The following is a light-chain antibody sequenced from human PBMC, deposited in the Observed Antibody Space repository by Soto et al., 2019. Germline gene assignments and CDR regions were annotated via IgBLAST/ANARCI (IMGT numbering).Light chain of an antibody. CDR2: EVS. CDR3: SSYTSSSIDYV. J-gene: IGLJ1*01. V-gene: IGLV2-14*01. Sequence: QFVLTQPASVSGSPGQSITISCTGTSSDVGGYNYVSWYQQHPGKAPKLMIYEVSNRHSGVSNRFSGSKSGNTASLTISGLQAEDEADYYCSSYTSSSIDYVFGTGTKVTVL. CDR1: SSDVGGYNY.